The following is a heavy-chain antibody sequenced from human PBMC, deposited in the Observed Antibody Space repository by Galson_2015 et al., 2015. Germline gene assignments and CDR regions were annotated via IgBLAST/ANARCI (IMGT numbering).Heavy chain of an antibody. CDR3: ATATGNRCSSACALDS. D-gene: IGHD2-8*02. J-gene: IGHJ4*02. CDR1: GYTFTGFY. CDR2: INPNSGDT. Sequence: SVKVSCKASGYTFTGFYVHWVRQAPGQGLEWMGWINPNSGDTKYAQRFQGCFTTTRDTSIITAYMVLSRLTSDDTGLYYCATATGNRCSSACALDSWGQGTVVSVTS. V-gene: IGHV1-2*04.